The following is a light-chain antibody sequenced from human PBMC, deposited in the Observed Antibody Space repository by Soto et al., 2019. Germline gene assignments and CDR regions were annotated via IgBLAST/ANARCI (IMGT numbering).Light chain of an antibody. CDR1: QSVSNN. J-gene: IGKJ1*01. Sequence: EIVMTQSPGTLSVSPGESATLSCRASQSVSNNLAWYQQKPGQAPGLLIYGASTRATGFPARFSGSGSGTEFTLTISSLQSEDFAIYYCQQYNNWPPTWTFGQGTKVDIK. V-gene: IGKV3-15*01. CDR3: QQYNNWPPTWT. CDR2: GAS.